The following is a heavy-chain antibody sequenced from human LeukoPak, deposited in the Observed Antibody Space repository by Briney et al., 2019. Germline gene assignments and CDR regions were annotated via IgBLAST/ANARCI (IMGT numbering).Heavy chain of an antibody. CDR3: ARDAYYYDSSGYPHWYFDL. CDR1: GGSISSYY. CDR2: IYYSGST. J-gene: IGHJ2*01. D-gene: IGHD3-22*01. V-gene: IGHV4-59*01. Sequence: SETLSLTCTVSGGSISSYYWSWIRQPPGKGLEWIGYIYYSGSTNYDPSLKSRVTISVDTSKNQFSLKLSSVTAADTAVYYCARDAYYYDSSGYPHWYFDLWGRGTLVTVSS.